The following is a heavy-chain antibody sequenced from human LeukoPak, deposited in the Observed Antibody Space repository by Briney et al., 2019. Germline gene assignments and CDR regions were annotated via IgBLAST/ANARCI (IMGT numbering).Heavy chain of an antibody. V-gene: IGHV3-7*01. J-gene: IGHJ4*02. CDR2: IKQEGTEK. Sequence: QPGGSLRLSCTASGFSFSSYWMSWVRQTPGKGLGEVASIKQEGTEKYYVDSVKGRFTISKDNSKNSLYLQMNTLRAEDTAVYYCAREDHSTYAYWGQGTLVTVSS. CDR1: GFSFSSYW. CDR3: AREDHSTYAY. D-gene: IGHD2/OR15-2a*01.